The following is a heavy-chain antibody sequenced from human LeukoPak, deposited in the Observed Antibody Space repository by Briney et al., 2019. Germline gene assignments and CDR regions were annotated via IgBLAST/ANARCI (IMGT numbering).Heavy chain of an antibody. D-gene: IGHD1-1*01. CDR1: GYSFTTYW. V-gene: IGHV5-51*01. CDR3: ARHETGPYFDY. Sequence: GESLKISCKNSGYSFTTYWIGWVRQMPGKGLECMGIIYPGDSDTRYSPSFQGQVTISADKSISTAYLQWSSLKASDTAMYYCARHETGPYFDYWGQGTLVTVSS. CDR2: IYPGDSDT. J-gene: IGHJ4*02.